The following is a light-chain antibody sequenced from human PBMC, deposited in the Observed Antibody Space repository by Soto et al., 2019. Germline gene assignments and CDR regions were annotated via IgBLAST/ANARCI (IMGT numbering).Light chain of an antibody. J-gene: IGLJ1*01. V-gene: IGLV2-14*01. CDR3: SSYTSSSTLV. CDR2: EVS. CDR1: SSDVGGYNY. Sequence: VLAQPASVSGSPGQSITISCTGTSSDVGGYNYVSWYQQHPGKAPKLMIYEVSNRPSGVSNRSSSSKSGNTASLTISGLQAEDEADYYCSSYTSSSTLVFGTGTKVTVL.